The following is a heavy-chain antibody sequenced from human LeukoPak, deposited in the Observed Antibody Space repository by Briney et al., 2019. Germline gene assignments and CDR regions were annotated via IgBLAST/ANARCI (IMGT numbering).Heavy chain of an antibody. D-gene: IGHD3-22*01. J-gene: IGHJ4*02. CDR2: ISSNSATS. CDR1: GFAFEDHA. Sequence: PGGSLRLSCAASGFAFEDHALHWVRQAPGKGLEWVAGISSNSATSGYAESVKGRFTISRDNAKNSLYLEMTNLRTEDTAFYYCVKDIARYHYDSSSLVDYWGQGILVTVSS. CDR3: VKDIARYHYDSSSLVDY. V-gene: IGHV3-9*01.